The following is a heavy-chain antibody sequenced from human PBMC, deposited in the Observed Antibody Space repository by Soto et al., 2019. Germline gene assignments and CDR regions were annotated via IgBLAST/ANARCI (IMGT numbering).Heavy chain of an antibody. D-gene: IGHD2-21*02. J-gene: IGHJ4*02. CDR2: FNPANRNK. Sequence: ASVKVSCKVSGYTFTNYGINWVRQAPGQGLEWVGWFNPANRNKNYAQKFQDRVSMTTDTSTNTAYLELRGLRSDDTAVYYCARVRFGDPFDFWGQGTLVAVSS. V-gene: IGHV1-18*01. CDR3: ARVRFGDPFDF. CDR1: GYTFTNYG.